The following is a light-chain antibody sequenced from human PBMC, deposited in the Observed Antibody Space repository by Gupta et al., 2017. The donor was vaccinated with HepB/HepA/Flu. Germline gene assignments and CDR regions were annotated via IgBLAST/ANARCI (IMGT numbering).Light chain of an antibody. V-gene: IGKV3-11*01. CDR1: QSVSIY. CDR2: DTS. Sequence: DIVLTQSPATLSLSPGERATLSCRASQSVSIYLAWYQQKPGQTPRLLIYDTSNRATGIPARFSGRGSGTDFTLTISNLEPEDFAVYYCQQRSNWPLTFGGGSKVEIK. CDR3: QQRSNWPLT. J-gene: IGKJ4*01.